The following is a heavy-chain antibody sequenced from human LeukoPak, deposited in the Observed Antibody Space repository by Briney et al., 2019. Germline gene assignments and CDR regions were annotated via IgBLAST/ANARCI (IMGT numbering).Heavy chain of an antibody. CDR2: INTNTGNP. Sequence: ASVKVSCKASGYTFTSYAMNWVRQAPGQGLEWMGWINTNTGNPTYAQGFTGRFVFSLDTSVCTAYLQISSLKAEDTAVYYCALVWQPYYYYGMDVWGQGTTVTVSS. CDR1: GYTFTSYA. D-gene: IGHD2-8*01. CDR3: ALVWQPYYYYGMDV. J-gene: IGHJ6*02. V-gene: IGHV7-4-1*02.